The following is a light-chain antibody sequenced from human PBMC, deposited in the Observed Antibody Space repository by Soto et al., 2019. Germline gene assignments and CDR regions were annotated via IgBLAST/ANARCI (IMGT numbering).Light chain of an antibody. Sequence: ETLMTHSPATLSFSPGEIATLSCRASQSVNNNLAWYQQKLGQAPRVLIYGASTRATGIPARFTGSGSGTEFILTITSLQSEDSAVYYCQEYNTWPWTFGQGTKVDNK. CDR1: QSVNNN. V-gene: IGKV3-15*01. J-gene: IGKJ1*01. CDR2: GAS. CDR3: QEYNTWPWT.